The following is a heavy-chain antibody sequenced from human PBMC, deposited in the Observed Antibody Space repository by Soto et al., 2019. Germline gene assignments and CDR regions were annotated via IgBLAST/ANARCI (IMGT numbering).Heavy chain of an antibody. D-gene: IGHD2-15*01. CDR3: ARAAPRYCSGGSCYSGRAY. J-gene: IGHJ4*02. CDR1: GWSFSGYY. Sequence: SETLSLTCAVYGWSFSGYYWSWIRQPPGKGLEWIGEINHSGSTNYNPSLKSRVTISVDTSKNQFSLKLSSVTAADTAVYYCARAAPRYCSGGSCYSGRAYWGQGTLVTVS. V-gene: IGHV4-34*01. CDR2: INHSGST.